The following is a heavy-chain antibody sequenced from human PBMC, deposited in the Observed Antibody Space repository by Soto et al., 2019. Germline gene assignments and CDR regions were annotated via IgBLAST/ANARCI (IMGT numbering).Heavy chain of an antibody. CDR2: IWYDGSNK. D-gene: IGHD1-26*01. CDR1: GFTFTNYG. Sequence: GGSLRLSCAASGFTFTNYGMHWVRQAPGKGLEWVAVIWYDGSNKYYADSVKGRFTISKDNSQNTLYLQMYSLRAEDTAVYYCTRDPYGGSRYYFDSWGQGTLVTVSS. V-gene: IGHV3-33*01. CDR3: TRDPYGGSRYYFDS. J-gene: IGHJ4*02.